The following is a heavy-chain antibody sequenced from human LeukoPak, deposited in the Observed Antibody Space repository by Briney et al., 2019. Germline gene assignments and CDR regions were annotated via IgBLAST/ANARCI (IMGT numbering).Heavy chain of an antibody. Sequence: GEFPKTSCKGSGYRLTSYWIGLVRQMPGKGVEGVGSNYAGSTDYRYSPSFQCTVTISDDKSIRTPYLQRSRVKASDTAMYYCARVALAASMKRGNYFDPWGQGTLVTVSS. CDR3: ARVALAASMKRGNYFDP. D-gene: IGHD2-15*01. V-gene: IGHV5-51*01. CDR1: GYRLTSYW. J-gene: IGHJ5*02. CDR2: NYAGSTDY.